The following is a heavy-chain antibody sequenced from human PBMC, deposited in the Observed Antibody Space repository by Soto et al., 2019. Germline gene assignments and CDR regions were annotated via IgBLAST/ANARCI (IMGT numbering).Heavy chain of an antibody. CDR1: GFTFSSYA. CDR3: ARPLWRDDYNWGYFDL. V-gene: IGHV3-30-3*01. D-gene: IGHD4-4*01. CDR2: ISYGGSNK. Sequence: QVQLVESGGGVVQPGRSLRLSCAASGFTFSSYAMHWVRQAPGKGLEWVAVISYGGSNKYYADSVKGRFTISRDNSKXXLYLQMNSLRTEDTAVYYCARPLWRDDYNWGYFDLWGRGTLVTVSS. J-gene: IGHJ2*01.